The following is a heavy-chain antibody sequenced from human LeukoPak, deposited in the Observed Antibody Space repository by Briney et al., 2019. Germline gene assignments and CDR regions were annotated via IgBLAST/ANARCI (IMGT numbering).Heavy chain of an antibody. V-gene: IGHV3-23*01. J-gene: IGHJ3*02. D-gene: IGHD1-20*01. CDR2: ISGSGGST. CDR3: ARDNWNDADAFDI. CDR1: GFTFSSYA. Sequence: GGSLRLSCAASGFTFSSYAMSWVRQAPGKGLEWVSAISGSGGSTYYADSVKGRFTISRDNAKNSLYLQMNSLRDEDTAVYYCARDNWNDADAFDIRGQGTMVTVSS.